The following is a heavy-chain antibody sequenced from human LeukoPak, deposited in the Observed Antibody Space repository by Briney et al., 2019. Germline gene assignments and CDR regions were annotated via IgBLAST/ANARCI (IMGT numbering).Heavy chain of an antibody. J-gene: IGHJ6*02. CDR3: ARVDTAMADYYGMDV. Sequence: SVKVSCKASGGTFSSYAISWVRQAPGQGLEWMGGIIPIFGTANYAQKFQGRVTITADESTSTAYMELSSLRSEDTAVYYCARVDTAMADYYGMDVWGQGTTVTVTS. CDR2: IIPIFGTA. D-gene: IGHD5-18*01. V-gene: IGHV1-69*01. CDR1: GGTFSSYA.